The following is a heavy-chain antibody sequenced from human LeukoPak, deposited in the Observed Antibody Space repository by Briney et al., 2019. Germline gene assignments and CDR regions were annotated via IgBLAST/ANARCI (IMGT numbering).Heavy chain of an antibody. CDR1: GGSFSGYY. D-gene: IGHD4-23*01. CDR2: INHSGST. J-gene: IGHJ3*02. CDR3: ARRPLRWGDAFDI. Sequence: SETLSLTCAVYGGSFSGYYWSWIRQPPGKGLEWIGEINHSGSTNYNPSLKSRVTISVDTSKNQFSLKLSSVTAADTAVYYCARRPLRWGDAFDIWGQGTMVAVSS. V-gene: IGHV4-34*01.